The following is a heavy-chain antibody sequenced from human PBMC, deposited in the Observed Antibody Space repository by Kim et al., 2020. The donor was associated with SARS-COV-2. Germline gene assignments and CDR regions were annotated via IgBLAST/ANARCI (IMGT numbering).Heavy chain of an antibody. Sequence: TYSNPSLKSRVTISVDTSKNQFSLKLSSVTAADTAVYYCARGESYYDILSWGQGTLVTVSS. V-gene: IGHV4-31*02. J-gene: IGHJ4*02. CDR3: ARGESYYDILS. CDR2: T. D-gene: IGHD3-9*01.